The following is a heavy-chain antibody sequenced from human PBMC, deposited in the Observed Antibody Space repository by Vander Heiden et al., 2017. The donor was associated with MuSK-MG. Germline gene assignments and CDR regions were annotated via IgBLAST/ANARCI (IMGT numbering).Heavy chain of an antibody. CDR3: AFIYDTDAFDI. J-gene: IGHJ3*02. CDR1: GFTVSSNY. Sequence: EVQLVESAGGLIQPGGSLRLCCAASGFTVSSNYMSWVRQAPGKGLEWVSVIYSGGSTYYADSVKGRFTISRDNSKNTLYLQMNSLRAEDTAVYYCAFIYDTDAFDIWGQGTMVTVSS. V-gene: IGHV3-53*01. CDR2: IYSGGST. D-gene: IGHD3-3*01.